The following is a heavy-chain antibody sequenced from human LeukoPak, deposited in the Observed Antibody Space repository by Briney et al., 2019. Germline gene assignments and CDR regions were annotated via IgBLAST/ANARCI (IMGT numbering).Heavy chain of an antibody. CDR2: IESKTDSGTT. Sequence: GGSLRLSCAASGFPFSDAWMSWVRQAPGKGLEWVGRIESKTDSGTTEYAAPVKGRFTISRDDSKNTLYLQMNSLKTEDTAVYYCTRDEGDDYFDNWGQGTTVTVSS. J-gene: IGHJ4*03. V-gene: IGHV3-15*04. CDR3: TRDEGDDYFDN. D-gene: IGHD3-16*01. CDR1: GFPFSDAW.